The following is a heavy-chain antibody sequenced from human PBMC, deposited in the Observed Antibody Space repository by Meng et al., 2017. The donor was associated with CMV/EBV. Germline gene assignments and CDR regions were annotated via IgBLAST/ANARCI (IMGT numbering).Heavy chain of an antibody. Sequence: GGSLRLSCAASGFTFSGSAMHWVRQASGKGLEWVGRIRSKANSYATAYAAPVKGRFTISRDDSKNTAYLQMNSLKTEDTAVYYCTRAVSGQPKFDYWGQGTLVTVSS. CDR2: IRSKANSYAT. J-gene: IGHJ4*02. CDR3: TRAVSGQPKFDY. CDR1: GFTFSGSA. V-gene: IGHV3-73*01. D-gene: IGHD2-2*01.